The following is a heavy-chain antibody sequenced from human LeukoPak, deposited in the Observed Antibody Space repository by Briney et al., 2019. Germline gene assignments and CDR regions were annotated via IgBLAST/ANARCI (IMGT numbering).Heavy chain of an antibody. V-gene: IGHV1-18*01. J-gene: IGHJ4*02. Sequence: ASVKVSCKASGYTFTNFAISWVRQAPGEGLEWMGWINTYNGNTDYAQKVQESVTMTAVTSTSTAYMELRRLRSDDTAVYYCTREDLCGGNVYRCGGSDSWGQGTLVTVSS. CDR1: GYTFTNFA. D-gene: IGHD4-23*01. CDR3: TREDLCGGNVYRCGGSDS. CDR2: INTYNGNT.